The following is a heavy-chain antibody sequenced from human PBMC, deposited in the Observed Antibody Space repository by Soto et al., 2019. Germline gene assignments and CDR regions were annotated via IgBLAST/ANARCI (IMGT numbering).Heavy chain of an antibody. J-gene: IGHJ6*02. D-gene: IGHD6-19*01. CDR3: ARDLDGSIAVASLYYYGMDV. CDR1: GDSVSSNSAA. Sequence: SQTLSLTCAISGDSVSSNSAAWNWIRQSPSRGLEWLGRTYYRSKWYNDYAVSVKSRITINPDTSKNQFSLQLNSVTPEDTAVYYCARDLDGSIAVASLYYYGMDVWGQGTTVTVSS. V-gene: IGHV6-1*01. CDR2: TYYRSKWYN.